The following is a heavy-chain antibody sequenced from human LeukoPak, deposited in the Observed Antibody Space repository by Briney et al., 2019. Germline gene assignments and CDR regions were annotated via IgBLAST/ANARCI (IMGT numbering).Heavy chain of an antibody. J-gene: IGHJ6*03. CDR2: IKQDGSEK. CDR1: GFTFSSYW. Sequence: GGSLRLSCAASGFTFSSYWMSWVRQAPGKGLEWVANIKQDGSEKYYVDSVKGRFTISRDNAKNSLYLQMNSLGAEDTAVYYCAREHCSSTSCYNAPYYYYMDVWGKGTTVTVSS. D-gene: IGHD2-2*02. CDR3: AREHCSSTSCYNAPYYYYMDV. V-gene: IGHV3-7*01.